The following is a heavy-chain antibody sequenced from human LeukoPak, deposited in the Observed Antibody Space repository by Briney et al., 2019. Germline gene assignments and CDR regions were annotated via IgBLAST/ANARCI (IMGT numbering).Heavy chain of an antibody. Sequence: GASVKVSCKASGYTFTGYYMHWVRQAPGQGLEWMGWINPNSGGTNYAQKFQGRVTMTRDTSISTAYMELSRLRSDDTAVYYCARVQGDDFWSGYYSAPNDAFDIWGQGTMVTVSS. CDR3: ARVQGDDFWSGYYSAPNDAFDI. CDR2: INPNSGGT. J-gene: IGHJ3*02. D-gene: IGHD3-3*01. V-gene: IGHV1-2*02. CDR1: GYTFTGYY.